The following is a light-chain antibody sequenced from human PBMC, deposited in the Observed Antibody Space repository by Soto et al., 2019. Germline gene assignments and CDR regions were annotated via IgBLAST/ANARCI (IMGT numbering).Light chain of an antibody. Sequence: QSVLTQPPSASGTPGQRVTISCSGSSSNIGRNYAYWYQQLPGTAPKLLIYYDNLRPSGVPDRISGSKSGTSASLAISGLQSDDEADYYCAAWDDSLNGRVFGTGTKVTVL. CDR1: SSNIGRNY. J-gene: IGLJ1*01. CDR3: AAWDDSLNGRV. V-gene: IGLV1-44*01. CDR2: YDN.